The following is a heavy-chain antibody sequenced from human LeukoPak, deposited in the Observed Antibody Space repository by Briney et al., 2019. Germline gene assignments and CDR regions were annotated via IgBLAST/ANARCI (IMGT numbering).Heavy chain of an antibody. V-gene: IGHV1-2*04. Sequence: GASVKVSCKASGYTFTGYYMHWVRQAPGQGLEWMGWINPNSGGTNYAQKFQGWVTMTRDTSISTAYMELSRLRSDDTAVYYCAREGIAAAGTTLSFDYWGQGTLVTVSS. D-gene: IGHD6-13*01. CDR1: GYTFTGYY. CDR2: INPNSGGT. J-gene: IGHJ4*02. CDR3: AREGIAAAGTTLSFDY.